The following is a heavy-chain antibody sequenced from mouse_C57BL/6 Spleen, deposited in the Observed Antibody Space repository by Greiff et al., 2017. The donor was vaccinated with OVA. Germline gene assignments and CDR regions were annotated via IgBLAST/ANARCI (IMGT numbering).Heavy chain of an antibody. V-gene: IGHV1-55*01. Sequence: QVQLQQPGAELVKPGASVKMSCKASGYTFTSYWITWVKQRPGQGLEWIGDIYPGSGSTNYNEKFKSKATLTVDTSSSTAYMQLSSLTSEDSAVYYCARRPYYDYDGVYAMDYWGQGTSVTVSS. CDR3: ARRPYYDYDGVYAMDY. CDR1: GYTFTSYW. CDR2: IYPGSGST. J-gene: IGHJ4*01. D-gene: IGHD2-4*01.